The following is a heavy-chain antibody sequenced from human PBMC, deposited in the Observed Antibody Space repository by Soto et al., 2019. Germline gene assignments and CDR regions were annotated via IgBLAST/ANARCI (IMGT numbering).Heavy chain of an antibody. D-gene: IGHD5-18*01. Sequence: GGSLRLSCAASGFTFSSYAMSWVRQAPGKGLEWVSAISGSGGSTYYADSVKGRFTISRDNSKNTLYLQMNSLRAEDTAVYYCAKVGKLWTQYWYFDLWGRGTLVTVSS. CDR1: GFTFSSYA. V-gene: IGHV3-23*01. CDR2: ISGSGGST. CDR3: AKVGKLWTQYWYFDL. J-gene: IGHJ2*01.